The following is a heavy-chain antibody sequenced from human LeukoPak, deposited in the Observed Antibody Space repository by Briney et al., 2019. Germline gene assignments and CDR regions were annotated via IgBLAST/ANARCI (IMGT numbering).Heavy chain of an antibody. V-gene: IGHV3-30-3*01. J-gene: IGHJ4*02. CDR3: ARDPQDWGSYHFDY. D-gene: IGHD7-27*01. CDR2: ISYDGSNK. Sequence: GGSLRLSCAASGFIFNTYAMHWVRQAPGKGLEWVAVISYDGSNKYYADSVKGRFTISRDNFKNTLYLQMNSLRPEDTAVYYCARDPQDWGSYHFDYWGQGTLVTVSS. CDR1: GFIFNTYA.